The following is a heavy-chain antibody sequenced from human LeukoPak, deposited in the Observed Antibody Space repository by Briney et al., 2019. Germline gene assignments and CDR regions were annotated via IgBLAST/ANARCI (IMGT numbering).Heavy chain of an antibody. J-gene: IGHJ4*02. V-gene: IGHV3-30*18. CDR2: ISYDGSNK. D-gene: IGHD2-21*01. CDR3: AKGYCGGDCPFDY. Sequence: GGSLRLSCAASGFTFSSYGMHWVRQAPGKGLEWVAVISYDGSNKYYADSVKGRFTISRDNSKNTQYLQMNSLRAEDTAVYYCAKGYCGGDCPFDYWGQGTLVTVSS. CDR1: GFTFSSYG.